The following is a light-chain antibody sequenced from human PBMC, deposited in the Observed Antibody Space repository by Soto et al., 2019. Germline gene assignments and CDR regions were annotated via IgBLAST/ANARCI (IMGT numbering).Light chain of an antibody. CDR1: SSNIGSTT. J-gene: IGLJ1*01. CDR2: SNN. CDR3: AAWDDSLNGYV. Sequence: QSVLTQPPSASGTPGQRVTISCSGSSSNIGSTTVNWYQQLPGTAPKLIIYSNNQRPSGVPDRFSGSKSGTSASLAISGLQSEDEADYYCAAWDDSLNGYVFGTGTKVTVL. V-gene: IGLV1-44*01.